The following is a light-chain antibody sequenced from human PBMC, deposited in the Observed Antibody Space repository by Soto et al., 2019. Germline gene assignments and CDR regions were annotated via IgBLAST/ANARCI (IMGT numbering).Light chain of an antibody. CDR2: EGT. CDR3: CSYAGSNILV. Sequence: QSVLTQPASVSGSPGQSITISCTGTSSDVGSYNLVSWYQQHPGEAPKLMIYEGTKRPSGVSNRFSGSKSGNTASLTISGLQAEDEADYCCCSYAGSNILVFGGGTKVTVL. CDR1: SSDVGSYNL. V-gene: IGLV2-23*01. J-gene: IGLJ3*02.